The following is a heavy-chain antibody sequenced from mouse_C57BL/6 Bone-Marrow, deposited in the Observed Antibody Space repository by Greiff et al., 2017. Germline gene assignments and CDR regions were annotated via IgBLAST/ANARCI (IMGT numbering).Heavy chain of an antibody. V-gene: IGHV1-82*01. Sequence: QVQLQQSGPELVKPGASVKISCKASGYAFSSSWRNWVKQRPGKGLEWIGRIYPGDGDTTYNGKFKGKATLTADKYSSTAYMQLSSRTSEDAAVDFCARSGWLLGKMDYWGQGTSGTVSS. CDR1: GYAFSSSW. J-gene: IGHJ4*01. CDR3: ARSGWLLGKMDY. D-gene: IGHD2-3*01. CDR2: IYPGDGDT.